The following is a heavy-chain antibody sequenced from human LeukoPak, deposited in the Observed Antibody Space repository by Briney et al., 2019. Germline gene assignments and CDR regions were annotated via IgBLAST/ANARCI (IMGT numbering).Heavy chain of an antibody. CDR2: ISAYNGAT. D-gene: IGHD6-19*01. J-gene: IGHJ4*02. CDR3: ARSQSSSGWYADY. V-gene: IGHV1-18*01. Sequence: GASVKVSCKASGYTFTSYGISWVRQAPGQGLEWMGWISAYNGATNYAQKLQGRVTMTTDTSVSTAYMELSSLTSDDTAVYYCARSQSSSGWYADYWGLGTLVTVSS. CDR1: GYTFTSYG.